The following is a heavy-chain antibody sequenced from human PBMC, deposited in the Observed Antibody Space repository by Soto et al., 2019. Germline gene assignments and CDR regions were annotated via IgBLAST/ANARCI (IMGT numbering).Heavy chain of an antibody. CDR1: GGSISSGGYY. CDR2: IYYSGST. Sequence: TMSLTSTVAGGSISSGGYYWSRIRQHPGKGLEWIGYIYYSGSTYYNPSLKSRVTISVDTSKNQFSLKLSSVTAADTAVYYCARYCLYCGAKHYYFDYWGQGTLVTVSS. J-gene: IGHJ4*02. CDR3: ARYCLYCGAKHYYFDY. D-gene: IGHD2-21*01. V-gene: IGHV4-31*03.